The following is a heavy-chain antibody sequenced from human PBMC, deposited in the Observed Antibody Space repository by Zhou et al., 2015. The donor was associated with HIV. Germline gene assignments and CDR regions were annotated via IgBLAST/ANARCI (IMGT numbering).Heavy chain of an antibody. Sequence: LVQSGTEVRKPGSSVNVSCKASGGTFSGSDMSWVRQAPGQGLEWMGGIIPIFGTANYAQKFQGRVTITADKSTSTAYMELSSLRSEDTAVYYCAXGGGYCSSTSCYNYYYYGMDVWGQGTTVTVSS. J-gene: IGHJ6*02. CDR3: AXGGGYCSSTSCYNYYYYGMDV. V-gene: IGHV1-69*06. CDR2: IIPIFGTA. CDR1: GGTFSGSD. D-gene: IGHD2-2*02.